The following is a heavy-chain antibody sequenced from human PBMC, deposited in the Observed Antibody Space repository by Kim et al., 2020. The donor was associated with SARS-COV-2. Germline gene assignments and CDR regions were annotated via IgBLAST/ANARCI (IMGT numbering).Heavy chain of an antibody. V-gene: IGHV4-4*07. CDR3: ARVRSAAIPRGYYYMDV. CDR2: IYTSGST. Sequence: SETLSLTCTVSGGSISSYYWSWIRQPAGKGLEWIGRIYTSGSTNYNPSLKSRVTMSVDTSKNQFSLKLSSVTAADTAVYYCARVRSAAIPRGYYYMDVWGKGTTVTVSS. D-gene: IGHD2-2*02. J-gene: IGHJ6*03. CDR1: GGSISSYY.